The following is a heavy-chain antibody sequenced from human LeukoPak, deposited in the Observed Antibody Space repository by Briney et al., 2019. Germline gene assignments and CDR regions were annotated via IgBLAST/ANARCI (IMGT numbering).Heavy chain of an antibody. J-gene: IGHJ3*01. Sequence: SETLSLTCTVSGASTSAYYWSWIRQPPGKGLEWIGYSYSGGNANYNPSLKSRVTISIDTSENQFSLRLTSVTAADTAVYFCAHSKRGGGYYINAFAVWGQGALVTISS. CDR1: GASTSAYY. V-gene: IGHV4-59*01. CDR2: SYSGGNA. CDR3: AHSKRGGGYYINAFAV. D-gene: IGHD1-26*01.